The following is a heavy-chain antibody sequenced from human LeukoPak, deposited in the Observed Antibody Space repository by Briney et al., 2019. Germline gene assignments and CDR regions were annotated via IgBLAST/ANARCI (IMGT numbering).Heavy chain of an antibody. Sequence: GGSLRLSCAASGSTFSDYWMHWVRQAPGKGLVWVSRINGDGTTTIYADSVKGRFTISRDNAENTMYLQMNSLRVEDTAVYYCTRRVSATRWFDPWGQGTLVTVSS. CDR1: GSTFSDYW. CDR2: INGDGTTT. V-gene: IGHV3-74*01. CDR3: TRRVSATRWFDP. D-gene: IGHD2-15*01. J-gene: IGHJ5*02.